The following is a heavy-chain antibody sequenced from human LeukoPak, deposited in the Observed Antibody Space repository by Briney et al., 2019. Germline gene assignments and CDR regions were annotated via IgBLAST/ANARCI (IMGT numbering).Heavy chain of an antibody. CDR2: IYYSGST. Sequence: TSGTLSLTCAVSGGSISSNNWWGWVRQPPGKGLEWIGSIYYSGSTYYNPSLKSRVTISVDTSKNQFSLKLSSVTAADTAVYYCAREESGSYSFDYWGQGTLVTVSS. CDR3: AREESGSYSFDY. D-gene: IGHD1-26*01. V-gene: IGHV4-4*02. CDR1: GGSISSNNW. J-gene: IGHJ4*02.